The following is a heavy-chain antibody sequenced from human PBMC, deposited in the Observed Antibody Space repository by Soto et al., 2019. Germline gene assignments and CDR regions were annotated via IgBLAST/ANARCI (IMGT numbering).Heavy chain of an antibody. V-gene: IGHV5-10-1*01. Sequence: PGESLKISCKGSGYSFTSYWISWVRQMPGKGLEWMGRIDPSDSYTNYSPSFQGHVTISADKSISTAYLQWSSLKASDTAMYYCARRESITMVRGRGMDVWGQGTTVTVSS. CDR3: ARRESITMVRGRGMDV. CDR2: IDPSDSYT. CDR1: GYSFTSYW. D-gene: IGHD3-10*01. J-gene: IGHJ6*02.